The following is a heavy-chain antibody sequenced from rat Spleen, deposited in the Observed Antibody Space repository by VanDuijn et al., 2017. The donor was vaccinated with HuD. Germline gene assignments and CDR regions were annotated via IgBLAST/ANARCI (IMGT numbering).Heavy chain of an antibody. CDR3: ARQDTSGYSNWFAY. D-gene: IGHD4-3*01. V-gene: IGHV5-31*01. CDR2: ITNTGGST. Sequence: EVQLVESGGGLVQPGRSLKLSCVASGFTFNNYWMTWIRQAPGKGLEWVASITNTGGSTSYPDSVKGRFTISRDDVKSTLYLQMNSLRSEDTATYYCARQDTSGYSNWFAYWGQGTLVTVSS. CDR1: GFTFNNYW. J-gene: IGHJ3*01.